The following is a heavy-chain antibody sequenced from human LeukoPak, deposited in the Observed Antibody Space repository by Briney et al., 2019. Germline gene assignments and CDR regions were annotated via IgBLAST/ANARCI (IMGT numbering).Heavy chain of an antibody. CDR2: IYDSGST. CDR1: GGSISSSSFY. J-gene: IGHJ4*02. V-gene: IGHV4-39*07. CDR3: ARSPIGYSGYDYYFDY. Sequence: SETLSLTCTVSGGSISSSSFYWGWIRQPPGKGLEWIGSIYDSGSTYYNPSLKSRVTISVDTSKNQFSLKLSSVTAADTAVYYCARSPIGYSGYDYYFDYWGQGTLVTVSS. D-gene: IGHD5-12*01.